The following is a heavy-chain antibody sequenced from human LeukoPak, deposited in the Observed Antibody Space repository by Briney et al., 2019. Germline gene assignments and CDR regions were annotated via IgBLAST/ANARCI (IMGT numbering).Heavy chain of an antibody. Sequence: GGSLRLSCAASGFTFSDHYMDWVRQAPGKGLEWVGRSRNKPNYYTTEYAASVKGRFTISRDDSKNSLYLQLNSLRAEDTAVYYCAKRYSMDYYGMDVWGQGTTVTVSS. V-gene: IGHV3-72*01. J-gene: IGHJ6*02. D-gene: IGHD6-13*01. CDR1: GFTFSDHY. CDR3: AKRYSMDYYGMDV. CDR2: SRNKPNYYTT.